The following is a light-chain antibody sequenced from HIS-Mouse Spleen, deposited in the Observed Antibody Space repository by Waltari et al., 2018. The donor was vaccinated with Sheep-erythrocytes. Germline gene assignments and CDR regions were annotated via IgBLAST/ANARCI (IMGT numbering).Light chain of an antibody. V-gene: IGLV2-11*01. Sequence: QSALTQPRSVSGSPGQSVTISCTGTSSDVGGYNYVSWYQQHPGKAPKLMIYDVSKRPPGVPDRFSGSKSGNTASLTISGLQAEDEADYYCCSYAGSYNHVFATGTKFTVL. CDR1: SSDVGGYNY. J-gene: IGLJ1*01. CDR3: CSYAGSYNHV. CDR2: DVS.